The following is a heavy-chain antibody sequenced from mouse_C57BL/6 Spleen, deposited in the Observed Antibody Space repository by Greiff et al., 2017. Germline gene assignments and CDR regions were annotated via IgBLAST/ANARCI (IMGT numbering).Heavy chain of an antibody. J-gene: IGHJ4*01. V-gene: IGHV1-15*01. Sequence: QVQLKESGAELVRPGASVTLSCKASGYTFTDYEMHWVKQTPVHGLEWIGAIDPETGGTAYNQKFKGKAILTADKSSSTAYMALRSLTSEDSAVYYCTGSSYRYAMDYWGQGTSVTVSS. CDR3: TGSSYRYAMDY. D-gene: IGHD1-1*01. CDR2: IDPETGGT. CDR1: GYTFTDYE.